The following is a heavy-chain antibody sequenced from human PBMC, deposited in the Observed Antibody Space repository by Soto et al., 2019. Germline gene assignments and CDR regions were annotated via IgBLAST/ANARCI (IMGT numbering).Heavy chain of an antibody. D-gene: IGHD2-2*01. Sequence: ASVKLACKASGDTFTSYDINWVRQATGQGLEWMGWMNPNSGNTGYAQKFQGRVTMTRNTSISTAYMELSSLRSEDTAVYYCASSPRYRVPADISFDSRVNAFGIWGQGTMVTVS. CDR3: ASSPRYRVPADISFDSRVNAFGI. J-gene: IGHJ3*02. CDR1: GDTFTSYD. CDR2: MNPNSGNT. V-gene: IGHV1-8*01.